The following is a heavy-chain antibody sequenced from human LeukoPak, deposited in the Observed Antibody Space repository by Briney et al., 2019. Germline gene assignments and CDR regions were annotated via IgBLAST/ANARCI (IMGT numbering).Heavy chain of an antibody. J-gene: IGHJ5*02. D-gene: IGHD2-2*01. CDR1: GFPFSSYA. Sequence: GGSLRLSCAASGFPFSSYAMHWVRQAPGKGLEWVAVISYDGSNKYYADSVKGRFTISRDNSKNTLYLQMNSLRAEDTAVYYCASSVVVPADWFDPWGQGTLVTVSS. V-gene: IGHV3-30-3*01. CDR3: ASSVVVPADWFDP. CDR2: ISYDGSNK.